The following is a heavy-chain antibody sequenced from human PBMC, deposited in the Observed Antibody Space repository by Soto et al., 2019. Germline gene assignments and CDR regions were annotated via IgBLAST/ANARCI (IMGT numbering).Heavy chain of an antibody. CDR2: SRGSGGNT. CDR1: GCTFSNYA. V-gene: IGHV3-23*01. CDR3: AKDLDFWSGPAKASPEY. D-gene: IGHD3-3*01. J-gene: IGHJ4*02. Sequence: PGGSLRLSCAASGCTFSNYAMGWVRQAPGKGLEWVSTSRGSGGNTYYADSVKGRFTISRDNSKNTLYLQMNSLRAEDTAVYYCAKDLDFWSGPAKASPEYWGQGTLVTVSS.